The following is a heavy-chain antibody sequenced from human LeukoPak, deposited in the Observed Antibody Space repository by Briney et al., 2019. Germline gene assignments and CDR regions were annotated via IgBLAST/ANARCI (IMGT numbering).Heavy chain of an antibody. CDR2: ISRSSSTI. J-gene: IGHJ3*02. D-gene: IGHD1-26*01. CDR3: ARDSASGSYRHAFDI. Sequence: GGSLRLSCAASGFTFSSYSMNWVRQAPGKGLEWVSYISRSSSTISYADSVKGRFTISRDNAKNSLYLQMNSLRDEDTAVYYCARDSASGSYRHAFDIWGQGTMVAVSS. CDR1: GFTFSSYS. V-gene: IGHV3-48*02.